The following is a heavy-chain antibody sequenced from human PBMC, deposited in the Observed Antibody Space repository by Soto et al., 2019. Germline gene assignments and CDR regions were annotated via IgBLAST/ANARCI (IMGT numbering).Heavy chain of an antibody. CDR2: INSSGYTI. CDR3: ARVNQYGSGIPGRDGGYYHYGLDV. V-gene: IGHV3-11*01. J-gene: IGHJ6*02. CDR1: GFIFSDHY. D-gene: IGHD3-10*01. Sequence: QVQLVESGGGLVKSGGSLRLSCTASGFIFSDHYMIWVRRAPGKGLECISYINSSGYTIYYTDSVKGRFTISRDNAKNSLYLQMSSLRGEDTAVYYCARVNQYGSGIPGRDGGYYHYGLDVWGQGTTVTVSS.